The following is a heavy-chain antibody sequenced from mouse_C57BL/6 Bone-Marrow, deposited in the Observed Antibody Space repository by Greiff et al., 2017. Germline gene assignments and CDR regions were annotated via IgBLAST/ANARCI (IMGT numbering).Heavy chain of an antibody. CDR3: ARDFYYGRDYAMDY. J-gene: IGHJ4*01. D-gene: IGHD1-1*01. V-gene: IGHV1-26*01. CDR2: INPNNGGT. CDR1: GYTFTDYY. Sequence: EVQLQQSGPELVKPGASVKISCKASGYTFTDYYMNWVKQSHGKSLEWIGDINPNNGGTSYNQKFKGKATLTVDKSSSTAYMELRSLTSEDSAVYYWARDFYYGRDYAMDYWGQGTSVTVSS.